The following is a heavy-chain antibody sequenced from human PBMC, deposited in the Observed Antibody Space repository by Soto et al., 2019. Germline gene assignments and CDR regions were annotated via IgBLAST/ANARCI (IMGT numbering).Heavy chain of an antibody. D-gene: IGHD5-12*01. V-gene: IGHV3-30*18. J-gene: IGHJ4*02. CDR3: AKAPYSGYEIDY. Sequence: QVQLVESGGGVVRPGRSLRLSCAASGFTFSSYGMHWVRQAPGKGLEWVAVISYDGSNKYYADSVKGRFTISRDNSKNTLYLQMNSLRAEDTAVYYCAKAPYSGYEIDYWGQGTLVTVSS. CDR1: GFTFSSYG. CDR2: ISYDGSNK.